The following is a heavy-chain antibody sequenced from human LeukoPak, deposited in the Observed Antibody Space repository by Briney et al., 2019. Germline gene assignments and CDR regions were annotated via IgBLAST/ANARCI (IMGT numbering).Heavy chain of an antibody. CDR1: GFTFSTYS. J-gene: IGHJ4*02. CDR3: ARGGYCSGGSCYTGTDFDY. D-gene: IGHD2-15*01. CDR2: ISSSSSYI. Sequence: GGPLRLSCAASGFTFSTYSMNWVRQAPGKGLEWVSSISSSSSYIYYADSVKGRFTISRDNAKNSLYLQMNSPRAEDTALYYCARGGYCSGGSCYTGTDFDYWGQGTLVTVSS. V-gene: IGHV3-21*04.